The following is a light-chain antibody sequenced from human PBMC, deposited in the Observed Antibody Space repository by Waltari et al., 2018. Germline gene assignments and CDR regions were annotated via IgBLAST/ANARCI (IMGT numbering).Light chain of an antibody. V-gene: IGLV4-69*01. J-gene: IGLJ3*02. CDR1: SGHSSNI. CDR2: VNSDGSH. CDR3: ETGGHGTWV. Sequence: QLVLTQSPSASASLGASVKLTCTLSSGHSSNIIAWLQQQPGKGPRYLMKVNSDGSHRKGDGIPDRCSGSSSGTERYLTISSLQSEDEADYYCETGGHGTWVFGGGTKLTVL.